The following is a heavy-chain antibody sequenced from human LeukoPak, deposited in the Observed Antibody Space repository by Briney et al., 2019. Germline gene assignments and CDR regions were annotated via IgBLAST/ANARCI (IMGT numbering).Heavy chain of an antibody. CDR3: ARAAAADRFRELDP. CDR1: GFTFSSYW. J-gene: IGHJ5*02. CDR2: ISSSSSYI. D-gene: IGHD6-13*01. Sequence: GGSLRLSCAASGFTFSSYWMSWVRQAPGKGLEWVSSISSSSSYIYYADSVKGRFTISRDNAKNSLYLQMNSLRAEDTAVYYCARAAAADRFRELDPWGQGTLVTVSS. V-gene: IGHV3-21*01.